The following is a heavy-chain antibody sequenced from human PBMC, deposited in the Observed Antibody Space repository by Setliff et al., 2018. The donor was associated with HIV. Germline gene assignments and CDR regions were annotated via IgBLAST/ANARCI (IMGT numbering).Heavy chain of an antibody. V-gene: IGHV4-59*01. CDR1: GDSMSSYF. Sequence: PSETLSLTCTVSGDSMSSYFWSWIRRSPGKGLEWIGYIYNSGGTNYNPSLKSRVTISLDTSKNQFSLKLNSVTAADTAVYYCARADCSGGSCYSPGYWGQGTLVTVSS. D-gene: IGHD2-15*01. CDR3: ARADCSGGSCYSPGY. J-gene: IGHJ4*02. CDR2: IYNSGGT.